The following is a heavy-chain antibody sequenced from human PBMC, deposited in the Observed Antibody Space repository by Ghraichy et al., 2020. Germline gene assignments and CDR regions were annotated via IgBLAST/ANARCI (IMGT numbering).Heavy chain of an antibody. Sequence: SETLSLTCTVSGGSISSYYWSWIRQPPGKGLEWIGYIYYSGSTNYNPSLKSRVTISVDTSKNQFSLKLSSVTAADTAVYYCAIYDSSFDAFDIWGQGTMVTVSS. CDR3: AIYDSSFDAFDI. J-gene: IGHJ3*02. CDR1: GGSISSYY. D-gene: IGHD3-22*01. CDR2: IYYSGST. V-gene: IGHV4-59*01.